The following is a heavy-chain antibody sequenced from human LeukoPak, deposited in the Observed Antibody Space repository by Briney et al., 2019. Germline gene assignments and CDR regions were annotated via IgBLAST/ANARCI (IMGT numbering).Heavy chain of an antibody. CDR3: ARSSECSSTSCYFRFDP. J-gene: IGHJ5*02. Sequence: SETLSLTCTVSGGSISSHYWSWIRQPPGKGLEWIGYIYYSGSTNYNPSLKSRVTISVDTSKNQFSLKLSSVTAADTAVYYCARSSECSSTSCYFRFDPRGQGTLVTVSS. V-gene: IGHV4-59*11. CDR2: IYYSGST. CDR1: GGSISSHY. D-gene: IGHD2-2*01.